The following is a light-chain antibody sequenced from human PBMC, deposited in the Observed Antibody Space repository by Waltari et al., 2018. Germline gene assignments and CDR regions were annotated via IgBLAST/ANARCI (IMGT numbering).Light chain of an antibody. CDR2: EVT. J-gene: IGLJ2*01. CDR3: SSYAGSKTLV. Sequence: QSALTQPASLSGSLGQSIPISCTGTSSDVGGFCLFSWYQTHPDKVPKLIIYEVTKRPSGISNRFSGSKSGNTASLTISGLQAEDEADYYCSSYAGSKTLVFGGGTKLTVL. CDR1: SSDVGGFCL. V-gene: IGLV2-23*02.